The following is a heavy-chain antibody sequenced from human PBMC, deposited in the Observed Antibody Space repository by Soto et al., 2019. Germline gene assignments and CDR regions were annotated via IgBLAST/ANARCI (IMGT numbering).Heavy chain of an antibody. CDR3: ATDPAYYYDSSGSILGTRRRAIDY. Sequence: ASVKVSCKVSGCTLTELSMHWVRQAPGKGLEWMGGFDPEDGETIYAQKFQGRVTMTEDTSTDTAYMELSSLRSEDTAVYYCATDPAYYYDSSGSILGTRRRAIDYWGQGTLVTVSS. V-gene: IGHV1-24*01. J-gene: IGHJ4*02. CDR2: FDPEDGET. D-gene: IGHD3-22*01. CDR1: GCTLTELS.